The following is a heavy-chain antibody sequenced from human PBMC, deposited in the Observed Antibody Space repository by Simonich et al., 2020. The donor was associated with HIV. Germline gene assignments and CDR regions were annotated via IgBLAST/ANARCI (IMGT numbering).Heavy chain of an antibody. CDR3: ARLKVVGTTNVLYYFDY. Sequence: QVQLQQWGAGLLKPSETLSLTCAVSGGSFSGYYWSCNRQPPGKGLEWIGEINHRRRTNDNPSLKSRVTTSVDTSKNRFSLKLSSVTAADTAVYYCARLKVVGTTNVLYYFDYWGQGTLVTVSS. J-gene: IGHJ4*02. V-gene: IGHV4-34*01. D-gene: IGHD1-26*01. CDR1: GGSFSGYY. CDR2: INHRRRT.